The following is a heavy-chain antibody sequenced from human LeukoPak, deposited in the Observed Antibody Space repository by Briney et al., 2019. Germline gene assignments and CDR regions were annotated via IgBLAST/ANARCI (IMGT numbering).Heavy chain of an antibody. D-gene: IGHD2-2*02. CDR1: GGTFSSYA. CDR2: IIPIFGTA. Sequence: SVRVSCKASGGTFSSYAISWVRQAPGQGLEWMGGIIPIFGTANYAQKFQGRVTITADESTSTAYMELSSLRSEDTAVYYCARDREDIVVVPAAIGASWFDPWGQGTLVTVSS. J-gene: IGHJ5*02. V-gene: IGHV1-69*13. CDR3: ARDREDIVVVPAAIGASWFDP.